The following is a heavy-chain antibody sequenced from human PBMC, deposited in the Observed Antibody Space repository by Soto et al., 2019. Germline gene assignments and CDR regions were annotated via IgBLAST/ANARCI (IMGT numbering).Heavy chain of an antibody. CDR3: ERGWLAGTFDY. J-gene: IGHJ4*02. Sequence: QVQLQQSGPGLVEPSQTLSLTCVISGDSVSGNSGAWNWIRQSPSRGLEWLGRTYYKSKWNNEYAVSVKGRITITPNPSRNLFSLQLTSVTPADTAVYYCERGWLAGTFDYWGQGTLVTVSS. V-gene: IGHV6-1*01. CDR1: GDSVSGNSGA. D-gene: IGHD6-19*01. CDR2: TYYKSKWNN.